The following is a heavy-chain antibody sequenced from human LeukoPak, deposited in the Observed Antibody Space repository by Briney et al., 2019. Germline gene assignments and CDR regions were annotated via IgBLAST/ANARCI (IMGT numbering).Heavy chain of an antibody. Sequence: PSETLSLTCTVSGGSISSYYWSWIRQPAGKGLEWIGRIYTSGSTNYNPSLKSRVTMSVDTSKNQFSLKLSSVTAADTAVYYCARTPLRPAPWYFDLWGRGTLVTVSS. J-gene: IGHJ2*01. V-gene: IGHV4-4*07. CDR2: IYTSGST. D-gene: IGHD5-12*01. CDR3: ARTPLRPAPWYFDL. CDR1: GGSISSYY.